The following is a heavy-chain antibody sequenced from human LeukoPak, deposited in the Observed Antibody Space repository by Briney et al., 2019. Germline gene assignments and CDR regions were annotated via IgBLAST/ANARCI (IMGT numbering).Heavy chain of an antibody. V-gene: IGHV1-46*01. J-gene: IGHJ4*02. Sequence: GASVKVSCKASGYAFTNYYMSWVRQAPGQGPEWMGAIDPSSGETQFAPKFEGRVTVTADTSTRTVYMEMSSPRSDDTAMYYCATYPGPAIQGSFDYWGQGTLVTVSS. CDR3: ATYPGPAIQGSFDY. D-gene: IGHD5-18*01. CDR1: GYAFTNYY. CDR2: IDPSSGET.